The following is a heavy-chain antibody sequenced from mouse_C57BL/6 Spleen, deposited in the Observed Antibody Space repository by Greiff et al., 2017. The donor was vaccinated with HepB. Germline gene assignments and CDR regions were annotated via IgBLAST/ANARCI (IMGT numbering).Heavy chain of an antibody. CDR2: ISSGGDYI. CDR3: TREGERYYAMDY. V-gene: IGHV5-9-1*02. CDR1: GFTFSSYA. Sequence: EVKVVESGEGLVKPGGSLKLSCAASGFTFSSYAMSWVRQTPEKRLEWVAYISSGGDYIYYADTVKGRFTISRDNARNTLYMQMSSLKSEDTAMYYCTREGERYYAMDYWGQGTSVTVSS. J-gene: IGHJ4*01.